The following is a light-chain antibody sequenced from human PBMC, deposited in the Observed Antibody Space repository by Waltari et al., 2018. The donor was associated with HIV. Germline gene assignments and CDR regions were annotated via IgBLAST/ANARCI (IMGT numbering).Light chain of an antibody. Sequence: QSALTQPASVSGSPGQSITISCTGTSSDVGGYNYVSWYQQHPGKAPKLMIYDVSNRPSGVSNRFSGSKSGNTASLTISGLQAEDEADYYCSSHTSSSTGDVVFGGGTKLTVL. V-gene: IGLV2-14*03. J-gene: IGLJ2*01. CDR3: SSHTSSSTGDVV. CDR1: SSDVGGYNY. CDR2: DVS.